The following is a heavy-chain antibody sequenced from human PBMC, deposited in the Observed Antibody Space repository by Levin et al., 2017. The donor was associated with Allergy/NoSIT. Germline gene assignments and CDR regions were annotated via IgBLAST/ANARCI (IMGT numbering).Heavy chain of an antibody. D-gene: IGHD5-18*01. CDR2: INPNSGGT. J-gene: IGHJ5*02. Sequence: GESLKISCKATGYTFTGYYMNWVRQAPGQGLEWMGWINPNSGGTSYAQRFQGRITMTRDTAITTAYLELSSLRPDDTAVYYCASISGYISGRAWGQGTLVTVSS. CDR3: ASISGYISGRA. CDR1: GYTFTGYY. V-gene: IGHV1-2*02.